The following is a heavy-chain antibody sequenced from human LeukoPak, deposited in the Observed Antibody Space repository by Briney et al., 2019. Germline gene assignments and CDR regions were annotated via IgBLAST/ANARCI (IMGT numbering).Heavy chain of an antibody. CDR1: GFTFSSYA. J-gene: IGHJ6*02. V-gene: IGHV3-30-3*02. CDR2: ISHDGSNK. CDR3: ARSTMMAPIYYYGMDV. Sequence: PGGSLRLSCAASGFTFSSYAMHWVRQAPGKGLEWVAVISHDGSNKYYADSVKGRFTISRDNSKNTLYLEMNSLRAEDTAVYYCARSTMMAPIYYYGMDVWGQGTTVTVSS. D-gene: IGHD3-22*01.